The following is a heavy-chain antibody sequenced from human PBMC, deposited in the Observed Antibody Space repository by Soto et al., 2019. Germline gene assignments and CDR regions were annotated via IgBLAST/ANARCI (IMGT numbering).Heavy chain of an antibody. CDR2: LIPLFGTA. D-gene: IGHD6-19*01. J-gene: IGHJ2*01. CDR1: GGTFSSYA. CDR3: ARDRPVRGGLEYSRGWYRWYFDL. V-gene: IGHV1-69*01. Sequence: QVQLVQSGAEVKKPGSSVKVSCKASGGTFSSYAISWVRQAPGQGLEWMGGLIPLFGTANYAQKFQGRVPSTADEATSKADMERGSVRSEDTAVYYWARDRPVRGGLEYSRGWYRWYFDLWGRGTLVTVSS.